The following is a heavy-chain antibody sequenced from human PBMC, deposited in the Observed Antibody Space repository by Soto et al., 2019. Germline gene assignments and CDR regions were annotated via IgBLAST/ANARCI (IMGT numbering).Heavy chain of an antibody. V-gene: IGHV3-23*01. CDR3: AKNQGIELVPLATVDWFDP. D-gene: IGHD2-2*01. J-gene: IGHJ5*02. CDR1: GFIFENFD. Sequence: HPGGSLRLSCAASGFIFENFDMSWVRQAPGKGLEWISSISGSGFKKYYADAVKGRFTISRDNSKSTVYLELNNLSAEDTAVYHCAKNQGIELVPLATVDWFDPWGQGSVVTVSS. CDR2: ISGSGFKK.